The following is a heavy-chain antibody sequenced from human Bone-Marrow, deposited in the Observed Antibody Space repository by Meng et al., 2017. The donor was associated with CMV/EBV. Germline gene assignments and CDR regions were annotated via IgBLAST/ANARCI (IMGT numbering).Heavy chain of an antibody. CDR2: INANGGNT. CDR1: GYTFTGYY. CDR3: ARGLGRKALKDAFDF. D-gene: IGHD3-16*01. V-gene: IGHV1-2*02. Sequence: ASVKVSCKTSGYTFTGYYIHWVRQDPGQGLEWMGWINANGGNTNYAQKFQGRVTMTRDKSIHTAYMEVSNPRSNDTAVYFCARGLGRKALKDAFDFWGRGTVVTVSS. J-gene: IGHJ3*01.